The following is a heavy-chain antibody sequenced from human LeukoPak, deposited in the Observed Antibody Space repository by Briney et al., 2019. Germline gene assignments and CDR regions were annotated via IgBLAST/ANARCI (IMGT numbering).Heavy chain of an antibody. CDR3: SDWGSD. Sequence: PSETLSLTCAVSGYSISSGYYWGWIRQPPGKGLEWIGSIYYSGSTYYNPSLKSRVTISVDTSKNQFSLKLSSVTAADTAVYYCSDWGSDWGQGTLVTVSS. CDR1: GYSISSGYY. V-gene: IGHV4-38-2*01. CDR2: IYYSGST. D-gene: IGHD7-27*01. J-gene: IGHJ4*02.